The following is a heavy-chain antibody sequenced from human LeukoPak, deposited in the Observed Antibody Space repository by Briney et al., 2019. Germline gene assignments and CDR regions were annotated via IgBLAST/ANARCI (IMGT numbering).Heavy chain of an antibody. CDR1: GFTFSDCY. Sequence: TGGSLRLSCAASGFTFSDCYISWIRQAPGKGLEWISYISGPSSYTNYADSVKGRFTISRDNAKNSLYLQMNSLRAEDTAVYYCARDRGVSRYAHDAFDIWGQGTMVTVSS. CDR2: ISGPSSYT. V-gene: IGHV3-11*06. CDR3: ARDRGVSRYAHDAFDI. J-gene: IGHJ3*02. D-gene: IGHD3-10*01.